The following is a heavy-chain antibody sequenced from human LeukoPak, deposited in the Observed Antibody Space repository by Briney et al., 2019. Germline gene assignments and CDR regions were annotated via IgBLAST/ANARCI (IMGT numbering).Heavy chain of an antibody. CDR1: CGSISSYF. D-gene: IGHD4-17*01. CDR3: AREGRQDYVYFDH. J-gene: IGHJ4*02. V-gene: IGHV4-59*01. Sequence: SDTLSLTCTVCCGSISSYFWSWLRQPPGKGVEGVGYFNYSGSTNYNPSLKSRVTMSVGTSKNPFSLKLSSVTAADTAMYYCAREGRQDYVYFDHWGQGSLVTVSS. CDR2: FNYSGST.